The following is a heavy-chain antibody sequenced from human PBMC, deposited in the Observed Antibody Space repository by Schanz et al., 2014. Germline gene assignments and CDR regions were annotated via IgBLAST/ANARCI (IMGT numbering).Heavy chain of an antibody. CDR1: TFTFDHYA. CDR2: VSSRSDEI. CDR3: ARDRRNADLDY. J-gene: IGHJ4*02. V-gene: IGHV3-23*01. D-gene: IGHD1-1*01. Sequence: EVQLLESGGGLVQPGGSLRLSCSASTFTFDHYAMTWVRQAPGKGLEWVAAVSSRSDEIKYADSVRGRFTISRDNSRSTMYLQMNSLRAEDTAVYFCARDRRNADLDYWGQGTLVTVSS.